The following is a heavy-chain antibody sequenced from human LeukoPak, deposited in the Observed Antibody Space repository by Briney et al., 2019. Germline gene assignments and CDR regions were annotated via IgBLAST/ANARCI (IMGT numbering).Heavy chain of an antibody. CDR2: IYTSGST. CDR1: GGSICSYY. D-gene: IGHD6-13*01. J-gene: IGHJ5*02. Sequence: PSETLSLTCTVSGGSICSYYWSWIRQPAGKGLEWIGRIYTSGSTSYTPSLKSRVTMSVDPSKHQFSLKLSSVTAADTAVYYCARDGQQLNWFDPWGQGTLVTVSS. CDR3: ARDGQQLNWFDP. V-gene: IGHV4-4*07.